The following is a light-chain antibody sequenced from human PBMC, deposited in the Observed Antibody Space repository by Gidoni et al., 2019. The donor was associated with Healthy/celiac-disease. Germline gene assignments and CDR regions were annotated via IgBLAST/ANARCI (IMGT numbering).Light chain of an antibody. CDR2: GAS. CDR3: QQYGSSLYT. J-gene: IGKJ2*01. V-gene: IGKV3-20*01. Sequence: EIVLTQSPGTLSLSPGERATLSCRASQSVSSSYLDWYQQKPGQAPRLLIYGASSRATGIPDRFSGRGSGTDFTLTISRLEPEDFAVYYCQQYGSSLYTFGQGTKLEIK. CDR1: QSVSSSY.